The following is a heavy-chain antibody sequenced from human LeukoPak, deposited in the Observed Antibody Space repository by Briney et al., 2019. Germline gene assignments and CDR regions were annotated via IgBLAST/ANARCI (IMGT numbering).Heavy chain of an antibody. CDR1: GFTFSSSW. J-gene: IGHJ4*02. Sequence: PGGSLRLSCAASGFTFSSSWMSWVRQAPGKGLEWVANIKQGGSKKYYVDSVKGRFTISRDNAKNSLYLQMNSLRDEDTAVYYCARRNTYLDYWGQGTLVTVSS. CDR2: IKQGGSKK. V-gene: IGHV3-7*01. D-gene: IGHD3-16*01. CDR3: ARRNTYLDY.